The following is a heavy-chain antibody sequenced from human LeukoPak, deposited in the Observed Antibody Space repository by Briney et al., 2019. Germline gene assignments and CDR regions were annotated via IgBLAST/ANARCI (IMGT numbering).Heavy chain of an antibody. V-gene: IGHV1-18*01. J-gene: IGHJ5*02. CDR3: AGANVLRYFDGFDP. D-gene: IGHD3-9*01. CDR1: GYTFTSYG. Sequence: GASVKVSCKASGYTFTSYGISWVRQAPGQGLEWMGWISAYNGNTNYAQKLQGRVTMTTDTSTSTAYMELRSLRSDDTAVYYCAGANVLRYFDGFDPWGQGTLVTVSS. CDR2: ISAYNGNT.